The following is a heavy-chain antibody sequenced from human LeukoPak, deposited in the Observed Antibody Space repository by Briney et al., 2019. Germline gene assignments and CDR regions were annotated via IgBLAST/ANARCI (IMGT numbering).Heavy chain of an antibody. CDR3: ARDLHNYVAMDV. CDR1: GFTFSAYA. D-gene: IGHD3-10*02. CDR2: IGSDNKP. J-gene: IGHJ6*02. V-gene: IGHV3-23*01. Sequence: GGSLRLSCEASGFTFSAYAMTGVRQAPGKGLEWVSSIGSDNKPHYSESVKGRFAISRDNSKSMLFLQLNSLRAEDTAIYYCARDLHNYVAMDVWGQGTTVTVSS.